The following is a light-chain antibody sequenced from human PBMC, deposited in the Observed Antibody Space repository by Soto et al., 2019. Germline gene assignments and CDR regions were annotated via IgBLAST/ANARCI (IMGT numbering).Light chain of an antibody. CDR2: TAS. J-gene: IGKJ5*01. CDR3: QQTYSSPPT. Sequence: DIQMTQSPSSLSASVGDRVTITCRASQSVTTYLNWYQQKPGKAPNXLIYTASSLQSGVPSRFSGSGSGTDLAITISGLQPEDFETYDGQQTYSSPPTFGQGTRLEIK. CDR1: QSVTTY. V-gene: IGKV1-39*01.